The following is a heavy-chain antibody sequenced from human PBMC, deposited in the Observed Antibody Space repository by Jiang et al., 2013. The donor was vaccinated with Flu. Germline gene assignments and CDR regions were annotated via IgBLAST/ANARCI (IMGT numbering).Heavy chain of an antibody. Sequence: SYWITWVRQMPGKGLEWMGRIDPSDSDTRYSPSFQGHVTISADKSISTAYLQWSSLKASDTAMYYCARHSRDSSGYYDAFDIWGQGTMVTVSS. V-gene: IGHV5-10-1*01. CDR3: ARHSRDSSGYYDAFDI. CDR1: SYW. CDR2: IDPSDSDT. D-gene: IGHD3-22*01. J-gene: IGHJ3*02.